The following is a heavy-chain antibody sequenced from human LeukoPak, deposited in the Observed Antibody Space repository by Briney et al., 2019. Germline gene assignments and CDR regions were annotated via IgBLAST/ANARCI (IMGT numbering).Heavy chain of an antibody. CDR3: ARERYSSSIQDAFDI. V-gene: IGHV1-46*01. CDR1: GYTFTSYY. J-gene: IGHJ3*02. CDR2: INPSGGST. Sequence: ASVKVSCKASGYTFTSYYMHWVRQAPGQGLEWMGIINPSGGSTSYAQKFQGRVTITADKSTSTACMELSSLRSEDTAVYYCARERYSSSIQDAFDIWGQGTMVTVSS. D-gene: IGHD6-6*01.